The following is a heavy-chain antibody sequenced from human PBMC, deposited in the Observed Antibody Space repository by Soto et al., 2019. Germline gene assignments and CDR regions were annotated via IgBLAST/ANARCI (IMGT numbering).Heavy chain of an antibody. J-gene: IGHJ5*02. CDR2: IDPTDSYT. V-gene: IGHV5-10-1*01. CDR3: ATALPRSGSSFGSWFDP. D-gene: IGHD1-26*01. Sequence: GESLKISCQASGYSFTRKWISWVRQMPGNGLEWMGRIDPTDSYTNYSPSFQGHVTISVDKSSSTAYVQWSSLKASDAAMYYCATALPRSGSSFGSWFDPWGHGTLVTVSS. CDR1: GYSFTRKW.